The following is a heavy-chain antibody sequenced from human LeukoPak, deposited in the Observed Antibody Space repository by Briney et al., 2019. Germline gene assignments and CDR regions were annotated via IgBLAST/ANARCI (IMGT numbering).Heavy chain of an antibody. CDR2: ISSSGSTM. J-gene: IGHJ4*02. CDR3: ARGGGLPY. V-gene: IGHV3-48*03. D-gene: IGHD1-26*01. CDR1: GFTFSSYE. Sequence: PGGSLRLSCAASGFTFSSYEMNWVRQAPGKGLEWVSYISSSGSTMYYADSVRGRFTISRDSAKNSLYLQMNSLRAEDTAVYYCARGGGLPYWGQGTLVTVSS.